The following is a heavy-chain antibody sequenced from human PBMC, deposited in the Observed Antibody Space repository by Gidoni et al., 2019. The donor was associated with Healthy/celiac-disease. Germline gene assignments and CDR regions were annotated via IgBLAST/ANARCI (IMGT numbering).Heavy chain of an antibody. CDR3: ARDRGYSSSSVSSGWFDP. D-gene: IGHD6-6*01. Sequence: QVQLVESGGGLVKPGGSLRLSCAASGFTFSDYYMSWIRQAPGKGLAWVSYISSSGSTIYYADAVKGRFTISRDNAKNSLYLQMNSLRAEDTAVYYCARDRGYSSSSVSSGWFDPWGQGTLVTVSS. J-gene: IGHJ5*02. V-gene: IGHV3-11*01. CDR1: GFTFSDYY. CDR2: ISSSGSTI.